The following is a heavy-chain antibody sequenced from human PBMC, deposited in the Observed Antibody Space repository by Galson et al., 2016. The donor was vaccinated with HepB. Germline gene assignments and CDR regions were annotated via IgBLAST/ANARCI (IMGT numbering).Heavy chain of an antibody. J-gene: IGHJ4*02. CDR1: GFSLTTYGVG. Sequence: PALVKPTQTLTLTCTLSGFSLTTYGVGVGWIRQPPGKALEWLALIFWDDDKRYSPTLKSRLTISKDTSKNQVVLMMTNMDPVDAATYYCTHRRPGPGHHFDYWGQGNLVTVSS. V-gene: IGHV2-5*02. CDR3: THRRPGPGHHFDY. CDR2: IFWDDDK. D-gene: IGHD2-8*02.